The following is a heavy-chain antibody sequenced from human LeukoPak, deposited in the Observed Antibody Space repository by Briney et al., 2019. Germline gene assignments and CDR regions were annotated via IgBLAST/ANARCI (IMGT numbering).Heavy chain of an antibody. J-gene: IGHJ6*02. CDR2: SHYSGST. CDR3: ARAPRGESDAASGFYGMDV. V-gene: IGHV4-59*01. CDR1: GGSISTYY. Sequence: SETLSLTCSVSGGSISTYYWTWLRQTPGQGLEWIGYSHYSGSTNYNPSLKRRVTISVDTYKNRLSLELKSVVAADTAICYCARAPRGESDAASGFYGMDVWGQGTTVAVSS. D-gene: IGHD3-16*01.